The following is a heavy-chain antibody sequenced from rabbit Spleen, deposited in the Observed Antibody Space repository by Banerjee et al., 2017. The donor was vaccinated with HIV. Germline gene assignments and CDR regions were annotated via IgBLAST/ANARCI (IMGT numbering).Heavy chain of an antibody. CDR3: ARDIGTSFSSYGMDL. CDR2: IAVGSGGFT. V-gene: IGHV1S45*01. J-gene: IGHJ6*01. Sequence: QQQLEESGGGLVKPGGTLTLTCKASGIDFSSYYYMCWVRQSPGKGLEWIACIAVGSGGFTYYANWAKGRFTISKTSSTTVTLQMTSLTAADTATYFCARDIGTSFSSYGMDLWGPGTLVTVS. CDR1: GIDFSSYYY. D-gene: IGHD1-1*01.